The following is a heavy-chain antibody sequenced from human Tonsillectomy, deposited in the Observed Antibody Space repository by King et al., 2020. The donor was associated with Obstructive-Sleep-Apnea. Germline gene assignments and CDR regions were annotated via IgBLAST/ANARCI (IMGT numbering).Heavy chain of an antibody. V-gene: IGHV3-30*04. CDR3: ARDVHSSGINYFDY. J-gene: IGHJ4*02. CDR1: GFTFSSYA. D-gene: IGHD6-19*01. Sequence: VQLVESGGGVVQPGRSLRLSCAASGFTFSSYAMHWVRQAPGKGLEWVAVISYDGSSKYYADSVKGRFTISRDNSKNTLYLQMNSLRAEDTAVFSCARDVHSSGINYFDYWGQGTLVTVSS. CDR2: ISYDGSSK.